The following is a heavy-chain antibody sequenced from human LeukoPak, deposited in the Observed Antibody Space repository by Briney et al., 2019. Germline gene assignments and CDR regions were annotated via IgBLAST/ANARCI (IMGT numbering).Heavy chain of an antibody. CDR2: TSSSGSTI. CDR1: GFTFSSYE. CDR3: AREYLAAAGLESFDY. J-gene: IGHJ4*02. Sequence: GGSLRLSCAASGFTFSSYEMNWVRQAPGKGLEWVSYTSSSGSTIYYADSVKGRFTISRDNAKNSLYLQMNSLRAEDTAVYYCAREYLAAAGLESFDYWGQGTLVTVSS. V-gene: IGHV3-48*03. D-gene: IGHD6-13*01.